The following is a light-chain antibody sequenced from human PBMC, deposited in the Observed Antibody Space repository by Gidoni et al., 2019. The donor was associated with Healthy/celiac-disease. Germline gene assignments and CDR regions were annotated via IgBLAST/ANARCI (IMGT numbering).Light chain of an antibody. CDR1: QSRSSY. CDR2: AAS. Sequence: IQLIPSPSSLSASVGGRVTIPCRASQSRSSYLKWYQQKPGKAPKLLLYAASRLRSGVPSRFSGSGSGTDFTLTISRLQPEDFATYYCQQSYSTPLTFGGGTKVEIK. V-gene: IGKV1-39*01. CDR3: QQSYSTPLT. J-gene: IGKJ4*01.